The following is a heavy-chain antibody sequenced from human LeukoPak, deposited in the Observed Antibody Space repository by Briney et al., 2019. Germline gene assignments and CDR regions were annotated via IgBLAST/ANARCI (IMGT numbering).Heavy chain of an antibody. J-gene: IGHJ4*02. CDR2: IRYDGSNK. V-gene: IGHV3-30*02. D-gene: IGHD3-9*01. CDR1: GFSLSNSW. Sequence: GGSLRLSCAASGFSLSNSWMTWVRQAPGKGLEWVAFIRYDGSNKYYADSVKGRFTISRDNAKNSLDLQMNSLRAEDTAVYFCARDYDILTAYHASFDFWGQGTLVTVSS. CDR3: ARDYDILTAYHASFDF.